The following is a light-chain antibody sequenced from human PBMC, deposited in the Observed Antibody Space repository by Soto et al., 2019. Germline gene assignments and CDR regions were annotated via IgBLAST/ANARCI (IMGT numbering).Light chain of an antibody. V-gene: IGKV1-5*01. Sequence: DIQMTQSPSTLSASVGDRITITCRASQNIGNRLAWYQQKPGKAPKLLIYDASTLESGVPSRFSGSGFGTEFTVTISGLQPDDLATFHYQQYISYPWTFGQGTKVEIK. J-gene: IGKJ1*01. CDR3: QQYISYPWT. CDR2: DAS. CDR1: QNIGNR.